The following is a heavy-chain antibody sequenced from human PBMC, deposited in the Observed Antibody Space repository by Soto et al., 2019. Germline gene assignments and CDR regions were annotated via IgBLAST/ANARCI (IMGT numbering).Heavy chain of an antibody. J-gene: IGHJ4*02. V-gene: IGHV3-23*01. Sequence: PGGSLRLFCAASGFTFSSYAMSWVRQAPGKGLEWVSAISGSGGSTYYADSVKGRFTISRDNSKNTLYLQMNSLRAEDTAVYYWASSEPYCSSASCFSEYWGQGTLVTVSS. D-gene: IGHD2-2*01. CDR1: GFTFSSYA. CDR3: ASSEPYCSSASCFSEY. CDR2: ISGSGGST.